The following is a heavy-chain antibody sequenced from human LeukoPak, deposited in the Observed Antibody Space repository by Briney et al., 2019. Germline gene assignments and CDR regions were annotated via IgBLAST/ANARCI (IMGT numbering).Heavy chain of an antibody. D-gene: IGHD2-21*01. Sequence: GESLTLSCTGSGYSFTSYWIGWIRQMPGKGLEWMGIIYPGDSDTRYSPSFQGQVTISADKSISTAYLQWSSLKASHSALYYCARHYGGDDSWRHGTMVTASS. CDR2: IYPGDSDT. V-gene: IGHV5-51*01. J-gene: IGHJ3*02. CDR1: GYSFTSYW. CDR3: ARHYGGDDS.